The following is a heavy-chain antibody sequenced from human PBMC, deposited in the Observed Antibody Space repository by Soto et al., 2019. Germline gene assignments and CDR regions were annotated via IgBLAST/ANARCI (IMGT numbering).Heavy chain of an antibody. CDR1: GGSISSYY. CDR3: AGGLNSGSYGPLGY. Sequence: SETLSLTCTVSGGSISSYYWSWIRQPPGKGLEWIGYIYYSGSTNYNPSLKSRVTISVDTSKNQFSLKLSSVTAADTAVYYCAGGLNSGSYGPLGYWGQGTLVTVSS. D-gene: IGHD1-26*01. CDR2: IYYSGST. V-gene: IGHV4-59*08. J-gene: IGHJ4*02.